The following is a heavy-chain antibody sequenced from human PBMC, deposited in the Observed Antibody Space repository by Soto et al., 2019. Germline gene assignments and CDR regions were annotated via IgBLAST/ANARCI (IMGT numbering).Heavy chain of an antibody. Sequence: PGGSLSLTCAVSEGSFSTGDYSWNWIRQVPGKGLEWVSGINWNSGSIGYGDSVKGRFAISRDNAKNSLHLQMNSLSAEDTAFYYCVKDESINWYSGHFRHWGQGTLVTVSS. V-gene: IGHV3-9*02. D-gene: IGHD6-13*01. J-gene: IGHJ1*01. CDR2: INWNSGSI. CDR3: VKDESINWYSGHFRH. CDR1: EGSFSTGDYS.